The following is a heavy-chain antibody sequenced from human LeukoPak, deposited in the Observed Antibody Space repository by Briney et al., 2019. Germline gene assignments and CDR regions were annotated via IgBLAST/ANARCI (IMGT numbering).Heavy chain of an antibody. Sequence: GGSLRLSCAASGFTFSSYGMSWVRQAPGKGLEWVSAISGSGGSTYYADSVKGRFTISRGNSKNTLYLQMNSLRAEDTAVYYCATGGYVWGSSLNWFDPWGQGTLVTVSS. D-gene: IGHD3-16*01. J-gene: IGHJ5*02. CDR1: GFTFSSYG. CDR2: ISGSGGST. CDR3: ATGGYVWGSSLNWFDP. V-gene: IGHV3-23*01.